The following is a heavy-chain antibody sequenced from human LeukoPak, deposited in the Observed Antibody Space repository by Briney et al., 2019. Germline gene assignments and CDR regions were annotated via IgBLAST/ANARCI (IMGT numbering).Heavy chain of an antibody. D-gene: IGHD2-2*01. CDR3: TRNKDIVVVPANDY. J-gene: IGHJ4*02. V-gene: IGHV3-49*04. CDR1: GFTFGDYA. CDR2: IRSKAYGGTT. Sequence: GGSLRLSCTASGFTFGDYAMSWVRQAPGKGLEWVGFIRSKAYGGTTEYAASVKGRFTISRDDSKSIAYLQMNSLKTEDTAVYYCTRNKDIVVVPANDYWGQGTLVTVSS.